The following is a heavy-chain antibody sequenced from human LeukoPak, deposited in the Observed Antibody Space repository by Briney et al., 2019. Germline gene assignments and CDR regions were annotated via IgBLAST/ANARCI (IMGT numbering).Heavy chain of an antibody. J-gene: IGHJ6*02. V-gene: IGHV3-21*04. Sequence: GGSLRLSCAASGFTFSNYSMNWVRQAPGKGLEWVSSISSSSSYIYYADSVKGRFTISRDNAKNSLYLQMNSLRAEDTAVYYCAREFHIVGYLSYYYYGMDVWGQGTTVTVSS. CDR3: AREFHIVGYLSYYYYGMDV. CDR2: ISSSSSYI. CDR1: GFTFSNYS. D-gene: IGHD1-26*01.